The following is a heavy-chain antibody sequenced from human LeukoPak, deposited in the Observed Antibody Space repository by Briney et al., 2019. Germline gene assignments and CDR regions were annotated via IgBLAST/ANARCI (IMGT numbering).Heavy chain of an antibody. V-gene: IGHV1-69*05. CDR1: GGTFSSYA. D-gene: IGHD3-16*01. J-gene: IGHJ5*02. Sequence: GASVKVSCKASGGTFSSYAISWVRQAPGQGLEWMGGIIPIFGTANYAQKFQGRVTITTDESTSTAYMELSSLRSEDTAVYYCARAPPPYPSPRDWFDPWGQGTLVTVSS. CDR2: IIPIFGTA. CDR3: ARAPPPYPSPRDWFDP.